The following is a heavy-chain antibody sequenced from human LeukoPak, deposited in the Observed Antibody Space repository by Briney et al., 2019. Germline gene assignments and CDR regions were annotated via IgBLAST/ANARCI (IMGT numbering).Heavy chain of an antibody. CDR3: ARGYVYFAY. D-gene: IGHD3-16*01. CDR1: GFTFSSYA. CDR2: IIVGGGTP. J-gene: IGHJ4*02. V-gene: IGHV3-23*01. Sequence: GGSLRLSCAASGFTFSSYAMTWFAPPPGKGLVWVSRIIVGGGTPNSADSVTGRFPISTDNSNSTLYLQINSLRAEDTVVYYCARGYVYFAYWAQGTLVTVSS.